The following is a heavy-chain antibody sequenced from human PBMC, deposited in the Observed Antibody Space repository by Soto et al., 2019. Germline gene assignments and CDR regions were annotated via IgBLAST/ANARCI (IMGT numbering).Heavy chain of an antibody. D-gene: IGHD2-2*01. J-gene: IGHJ2*01. CDR2: IYYSGST. CDR1: GGSISSYY. CDR3: ARHRQPGSIWYFDL. V-gene: IGHV4-59*08. Sequence: QVQLQESGPGLVKPSETLSLTCTVSGGSISSYYWSWIRQPPGKGLEWIGYIYYSGSTNYNPSLKRRVTLSVDTSKNQFSLKLSSVTAADTAVYYCARHRQPGSIWYFDLWGRGTLVTVSS.